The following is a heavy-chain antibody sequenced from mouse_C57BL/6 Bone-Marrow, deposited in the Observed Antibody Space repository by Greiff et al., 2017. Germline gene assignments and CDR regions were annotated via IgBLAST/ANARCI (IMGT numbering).Heavy chain of an antibody. CDR3: ARPTVVAPYAMDY. Sequence: EVQLQESGPGLVKPSQSLSLTCSVTGYSFTSGYYWYWIRPFPGNKLEWMGYISYDGSNNYNPSLKNRIFITRATSKNLFFLKLTSVTTEDTATYYCARPTVVAPYAMDYWGQGTSVTVSS. CDR2: ISYDGSN. CDR1: GYSFTSGYY. D-gene: IGHD1-1*01. J-gene: IGHJ4*01. V-gene: IGHV3-6*01.